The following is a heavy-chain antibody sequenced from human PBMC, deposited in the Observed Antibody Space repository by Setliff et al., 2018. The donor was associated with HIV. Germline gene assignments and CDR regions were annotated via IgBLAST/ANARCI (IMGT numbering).Heavy chain of an antibody. Sequence: PGGSLRLSCATSGFTFSDYYMSWIRQAPGKGLEWLSFINSMSSYTNYADSVKGRFTIPRDNGNNALYLQMNSLRAEDTAIYYCARVSSALFLPQYHLDYWGQGTLVTVSS. V-gene: IGHV3-11*05. CDR1: GFTFSDYY. CDR2: INSMSSYT. D-gene: IGHD2-21*01. CDR3: ARVSSALFLPQYHLDY. J-gene: IGHJ4*02.